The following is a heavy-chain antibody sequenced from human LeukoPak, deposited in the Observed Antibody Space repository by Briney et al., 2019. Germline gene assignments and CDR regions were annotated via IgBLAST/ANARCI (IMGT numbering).Heavy chain of an antibody. CDR3: ATALRFLEWYPY. D-gene: IGHD3-3*01. V-gene: IGHV3-23*01. CDR1: DGSISSYY. J-gene: IGHJ4*02. Sequence: ETLSLTCTVSDGSISSYYWSWVRQAPGKGLEWVSTISAGGGNTYYADSVKGRFTISRDNSKNTLYLQMNSLRAEDTAIYYCATALRFLEWYPYWGQGTLVTVSS. CDR2: ISAGGGNT.